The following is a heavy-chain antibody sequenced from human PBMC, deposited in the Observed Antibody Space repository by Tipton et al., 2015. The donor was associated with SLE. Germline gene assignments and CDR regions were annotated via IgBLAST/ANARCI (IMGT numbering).Heavy chain of an antibody. CDR1: GGSISSHN. J-gene: IGHJ3*02. Sequence: TLSLTCTVSGGSISSHNWNWIRQPPGKGLEWIGYTYYSGSTNYNPSLKSRVTISVDTSKKQFSLKLTSVTAADTAVYYCAREGSLGAFDIWGQGTMVTVSS. D-gene: IGHD3-16*01. CDR2: TYYSGST. CDR3: AREGSLGAFDI. V-gene: IGHV4-59*11.